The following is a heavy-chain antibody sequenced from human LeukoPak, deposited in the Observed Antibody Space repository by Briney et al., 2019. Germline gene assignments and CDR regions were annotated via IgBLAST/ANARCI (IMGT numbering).Heavy chain of an antibody. CDR3: ARGPSCNSLTCSYYFDY. V-gene: IGHV1-8*01. CDR2: MNPNSGNT. Sequence: ASVMVSCKASGYTFTSYDINWVRQATGQGLEWMGWMNPNSGNTGYAQKFQGRVTMTRNTSISTAYMELSSLRSEDTAVYYCARGPSCNSLTCSYYFDYWGQGTVVAVST. J-gene: IGHJ4*02. CDR1: GYTFTSYD. D-gene: IGHD2/OR15-2a*01.